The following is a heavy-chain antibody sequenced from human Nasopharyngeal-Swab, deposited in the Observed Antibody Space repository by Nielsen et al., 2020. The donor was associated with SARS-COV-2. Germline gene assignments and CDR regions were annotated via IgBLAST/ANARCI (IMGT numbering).Heavy chain of an antibody. D-gene: IGHD5-24*01. CDR1: VYTFPVYY. Sequence: ASVKVSCKASVYTFPVYYMHWVRQAPGQGLEWMGWINPNSGGTNYAQKFQGWVTMTRDTSISTAYMELSRLRSDDTAVYYCARPMATIDAFDIWGQGTMVTVSS. V-gene: IGHV1-2*04. J-gene: IGHJ3*02. CDR3: ARPMATIDAFDI. CDR2: INPNSGGT.